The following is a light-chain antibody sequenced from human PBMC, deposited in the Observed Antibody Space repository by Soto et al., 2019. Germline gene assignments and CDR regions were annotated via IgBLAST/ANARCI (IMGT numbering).Light chain of an antibody. CDR1: QGISTF. J-gene: IGKJ4*01. Sequence: MQMPPSPPSLPTPVGDTLSITCRASQGISTFLTWYQQKPGKAPRLLIYAASTLQSGVPARFSGSGSGTDFSLTISSLQPEDVATYYCQYLNSLPLTFGGGTEVDI. CDR3: QYLNSLPLT. CDR2: AAS. V-gene: IGKV1-9*01.